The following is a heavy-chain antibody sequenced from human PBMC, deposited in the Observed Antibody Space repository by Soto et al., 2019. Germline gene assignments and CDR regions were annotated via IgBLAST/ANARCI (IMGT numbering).Heavy chain of an antibody. J-gene: IGHJ5*02. CDR3: ARHGDCSGGSCYFSFDP. CDR2: IDPSDSYT. CDR1: GYSCTSYW. D-gene: IGHD2-15*01. V-gene: IGHV5-10-1*01. Sequence: HGESLKISCKGSGYSCTSYWISWVRQMPGKGLEWMGRIDPSDSYTNYSPSFQGHVTISADKSISTAYLQWSSLKASDTAMYYCARHGDCSGGSCYFSFDPWGQGTLVTVSS.